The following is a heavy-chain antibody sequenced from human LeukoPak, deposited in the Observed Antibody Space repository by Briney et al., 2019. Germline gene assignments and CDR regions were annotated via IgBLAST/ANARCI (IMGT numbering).Heavy chain of an antibody. D-gene: IGHD4-11*01. CDR2: IYYSGST. CDR1: GGSISSTSCY. J-gene: IGHJ5*02. V-gene: IGHV4-39*07. Sequence: SETLSLTCSVSGGSISSTSCYWGWIRQPPGKGLEWIGGIYYSGSTYYNPSLKSRVTISVDTSENQSSLKLSSVTAADTALYYCASLQKPGWFDPWGQGTLVTVSS. CDR3: ASLQKPGWFDP.